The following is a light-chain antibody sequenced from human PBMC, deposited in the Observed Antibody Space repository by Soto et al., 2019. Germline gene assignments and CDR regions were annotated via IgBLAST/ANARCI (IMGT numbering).Light chain of an antibody. V-gene: IGKV1-5*01. CDR2: DAS. J-gene: IGKJ1*01. CDR1: QSISSW. CDR3: QQYNSYSGT. Sequence: GSRVTITCRASQSISSWLAWYQQKPGKAPKLLIYDASSLESGVPSRFSGSGSGTEFTLTISSLQPDDFATYYCQQYNSYSGTFGQGAKVDIK.